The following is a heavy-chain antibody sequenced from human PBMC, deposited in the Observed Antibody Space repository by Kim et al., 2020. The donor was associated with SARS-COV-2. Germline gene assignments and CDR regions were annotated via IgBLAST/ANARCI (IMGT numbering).Heavy chain of an antibody. CDR2: ISAYNGNT. V-gene: IGHV1-18*01. CDR3: ARGTRITMIVAWVDY. D-gene: IGHD3-22*01. CDR1: GYTFTSYG. J-gene: IGHJ4*02. Sequence: ASVKVSCKASGYTFTSYGISWVRQAPGQGLEWMGWISAYNGNTNYAQKLQGRVTMTTDTSTSTAYMELRSLRSDDTAVYYCARGTRITMIVAWVDYWGQGTLVTVSS.